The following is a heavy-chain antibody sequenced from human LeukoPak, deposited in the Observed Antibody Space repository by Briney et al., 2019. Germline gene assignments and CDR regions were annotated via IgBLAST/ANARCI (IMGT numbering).Heavy chain of an antibody. V-gene: IGHV3-20*04. CDR3: ARDKYYYGSGLDY. CDR2: INWNGGST. Sequence: SGGSLRLSCAASGFTFDDYGMSWVRQAPGKGLEWVSGINWNGGSTGYADSVKGRFTISRGNAKNSLYLQMNSLRPEDTAFYYCARDKYYYGSGLDYWGQGTLVTVSS. J-gene: IGHJ4*02. CDR1: GFTFDDYG. D-gene: IGHD3-10*01.